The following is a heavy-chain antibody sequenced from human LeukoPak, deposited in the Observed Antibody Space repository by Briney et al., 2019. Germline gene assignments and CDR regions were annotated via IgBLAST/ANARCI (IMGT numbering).Heavy chain of an antibody. V-gene: IGHV3-15*01. D-gene: IGHD6-13*01. CDR1: RFTFSNAW. Sequence: GGSLRLSCAASRFTFSNAWMTWVRQAPGRGLEWVGRIKSKTDGGTTDYAAPVKDRFTISRDDSKNTLYLQMNSLRAEDTAVFYCARGHADSSGSWYGRFDYWGQGALVTVSS. J-gene: IGHJ4*02. CDR3: ARGHADSSGSWYGRFDY. CDR2: IKSKTDGGTT.